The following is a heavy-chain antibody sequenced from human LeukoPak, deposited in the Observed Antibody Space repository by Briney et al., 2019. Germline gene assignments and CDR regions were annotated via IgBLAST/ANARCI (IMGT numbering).Heavy chain of an antibody. J-gene: IGHJ4*02. V-gene: IGHV4-30-4*01. CDR1: GGSISRGDHY. CDR3: ARSGLTTVSYLD. CDR2: ISYGGST. D-gene: IGHD4-11*01. Sequence: SETLSLTCTVSGGSISRGDHYWSWIRQLPGKGLEWIGYISYGGSTFYNPSLKSRAAISVDTSKREFSLKLDSVTAADTAVYFCARSGLTTVSYLDWGQGTLVTVSS.